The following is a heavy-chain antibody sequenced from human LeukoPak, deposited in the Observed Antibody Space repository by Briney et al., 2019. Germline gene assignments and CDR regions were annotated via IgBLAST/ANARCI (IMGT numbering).Heavy chain of an antibody. CDR2: IDYSGNT. D-gene: IGHD3-3*01. J-gene: IGHJ6*03. CDR3: AGALYPEWRGFSSPGNYYYMDV. Sequence: SETLSLTCSVSGDSISNNYGISLRQTPGKGLEWIGFIDYSGNTNYSPSLKSRVTILRDTSKNQCSLKVTSVTAADTAIYYCAGALYPEWRGFSSPGNYYYMDVWGEGTTVTVFS. V-gene: IGHV4-59*13. CDR1: GDSISNNY.